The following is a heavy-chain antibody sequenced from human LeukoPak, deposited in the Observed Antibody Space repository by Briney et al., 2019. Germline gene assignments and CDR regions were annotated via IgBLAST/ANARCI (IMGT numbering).Heavy chain of an antibody. J-gene: IGHJ4*02. Sequence: ASVKVSCKASGGTFSSYAISWVRQAPGQGLEWMGGIIPIFGTANYAQKFQGRVTITADKSTSTAYMELSSLRSEDTAVYYCAGALYYYDSSGYYQAFDYWGQGTLVTVSS. V-gene: IGHV1-69*06. CDR2: IIPIFGTA. CDR1: GGTFSSYA. CDR3: AGALYYYDSSGYYQAFDY. D-gene: IGHD3-22*01.